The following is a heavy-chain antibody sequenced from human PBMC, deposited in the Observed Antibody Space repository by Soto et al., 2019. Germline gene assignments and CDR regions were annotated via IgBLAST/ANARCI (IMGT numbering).Heavy chain of an antibody. Sequence: EVQLVDSGGGLVQPGGSLRLSCAASGFTFSSYAMHWVRQAPGKGLEYVSAISSNGGSTYYANSVKGRFTISRDNSNNTLYLQMGSLRAEDMAVYYCAREGYCSSTSCYSFDYWGQGTLVTVSS. CDR3: AREGYCSSTSCYSFDY. V-gene: IGHV3-64*01. CDR1: GFTFSSYA. J-gene: IGHJ4*02. D-gene: IGHD2-2*01. CDR2: ISSNGGST.